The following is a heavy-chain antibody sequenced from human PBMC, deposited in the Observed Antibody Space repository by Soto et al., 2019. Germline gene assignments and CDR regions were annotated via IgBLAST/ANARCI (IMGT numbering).Heavy chain of an antibody. J-gene: IGHJ4*02. CDR1: GGTFSSYS. CDR3: ARDGGRHSGGIDY. D-gene: IGHD1-26*01. V-gene: IGHV1-69*01. CDR2: IIPIFGTA. Sequence: QVQLVQSGAXXKKPGSSVKVSCKASGGTFSSYSINWVRQAPGQGLEWMGEIIPIFGTANYAQKFQGRVTITADESTSTAYMELSSLRSEDTAVYYCARDGGRHSGGIDYWGQGTLVTVSS.